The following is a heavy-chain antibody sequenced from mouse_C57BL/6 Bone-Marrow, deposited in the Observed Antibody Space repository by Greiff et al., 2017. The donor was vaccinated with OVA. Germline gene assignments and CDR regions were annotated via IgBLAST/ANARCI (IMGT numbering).Heavy chain of an antibody. J-gene: IGHJ4*01. V-gene: IGHV1-42*01. Sequence: VQLKQSGPELVKPGASVKISCKASGYSFTGYYMNWVKQSPEKSLEWIGEINPSTGGTTYNQKFKAKATLTVDNSSSTAYMQLKSLTSEDSAVYYCARSYSAMDYWGQGTSVTVSS. CDR1: GYSFTGYY. CDR3: ARSYSAMDY. D-gene: IGHD1-1*01. CDR2: INPSTGGT.